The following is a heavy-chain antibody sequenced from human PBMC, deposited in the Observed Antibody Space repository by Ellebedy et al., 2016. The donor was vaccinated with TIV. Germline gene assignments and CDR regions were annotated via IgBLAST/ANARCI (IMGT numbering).Heavy chain of an antibody. J-gene: IGHJ5*02. CDR1: GDSISSCY. V-gene: IGHV4-59*08. Sequence: SETLSLTCTVSGDSISSCYWNWFRQPPGKGLEWIGYIDYSGNTNYNPSLQSRVTVSVDTSKNQFSLKLSSVTAADTAVYFCARHDPRYYESSGFYYGGWFDPWGQGTLVTVAS. CDR3: ARHDPRYYESSGFYYGGWFDP. CDR2: IDYSGNT. D-gene: IGHD3-22*01.